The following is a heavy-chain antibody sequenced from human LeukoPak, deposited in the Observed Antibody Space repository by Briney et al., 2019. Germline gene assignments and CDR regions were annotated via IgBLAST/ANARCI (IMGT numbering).Heavy chain of an antibody. D-gene: IGHD5-18*01. CDR3: ARDGPTAYFDY. V-gene: IGHV3-7*01. CDR1: GFTFNSYW. J-gene: IGHJ4*02. Sequence: GGSLRLSCAVSGFTFNSYWMTWVRQAPGKGLEWVANIKEDGSEKYYVDSVKGRFTISRDNTKSSLSLQMNSLRAEDTAVYYCARDGPTAYFDYWGQGTLVTVSS. CDR2: IKEDGSEK.